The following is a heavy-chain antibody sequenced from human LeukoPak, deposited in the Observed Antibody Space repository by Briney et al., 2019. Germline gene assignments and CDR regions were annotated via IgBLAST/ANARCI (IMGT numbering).Heavy chain of an antibody. V-gene: IGHV4-31*03. J-gene: IGHJ4*02. D-gene: IGHD3-22*01. CDR3: ARDYYDSSGYFGVFDY. CDR2: IYYSGSA. CDR1: GGSISSGGYY. Sequence: SETLSLTCTVSGGSISSGGYYWSWIRQHPGKGLEWIGNIYYSGSAYYNPSLKSRVTISVDTSKNQFSLKLSSVTAADTAVYYCARDYYDSSGYFGVFDYWGQGTLVTVSS.